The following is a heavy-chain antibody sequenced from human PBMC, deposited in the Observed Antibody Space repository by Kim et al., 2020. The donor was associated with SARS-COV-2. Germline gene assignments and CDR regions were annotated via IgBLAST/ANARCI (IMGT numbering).Heavy chain of an antibody. V-gene: IGHV3-73*01. CDR2: IRSKTNSYAT. CDR1: GFSFSGSA. Sequence: GGSLRLSCAASGFSFSGSAMYWVRQASGKGLEWVGRIRSKTNSYATAYAASVKGRFIISRDDSKNTAYLQMNSLKTEDTAVYYCTRGIGYFDWLFVDGMDVWGQGTTVTVSS. CDR3: TRGIGYFDWLFVDGMDV. J-gene: IGHJ6*02. D-gene: IGHD3-9*01.